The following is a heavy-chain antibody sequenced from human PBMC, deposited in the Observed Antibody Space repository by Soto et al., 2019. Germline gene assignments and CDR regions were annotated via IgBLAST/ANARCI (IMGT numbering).Heavy chain of an antibody. D-gene: IGHD2-2*01. CDR2: ISAYNGNT. J-gene: IGHJ4*02. CDR1: GYTFTSYG. V-gene: IGHV1-18*01. Sequence: GASVKVSCKASGYTFTSYGICWVRPSPGQGLEWMGWISAYNGNTNYAQKLQGRVTMTTDTSTSTAYMELRSLRSDDTAVYYCARVAVVVPAATQDDYWGQGTLVTVSS. CDR3: ARVAVVVPAATQDDY.